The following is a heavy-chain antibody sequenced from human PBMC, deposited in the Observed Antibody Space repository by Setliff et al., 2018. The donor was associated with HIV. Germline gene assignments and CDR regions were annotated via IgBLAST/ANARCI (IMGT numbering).Heavy chain of an antibody. CDR3: AKDKSYHDYIWGSSVLAY. J-gene: IGHJ4*02. V-gene: IGHV3-30*02. CDR1: GFTFTAHG. CDR2: INYGENSE. Sequence: GGSLRLSCAASGFTFTAHGMHWVRQAPDKGLEWVAFINYGENSEYYADSVKGRVTISRDNFRNTVDLQMNNLRPEDTAIYYCAKDKSYHDYIWGSSVLAYWGQGTLVTVSS. D-gene: IGHD3-16*01.